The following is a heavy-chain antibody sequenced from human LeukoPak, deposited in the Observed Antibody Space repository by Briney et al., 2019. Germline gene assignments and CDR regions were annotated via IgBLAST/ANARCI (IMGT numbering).Heavy chain of an antibody. J-gene: IGHJ3*02. Sequence: GGSLRLSCAASGFTFSSYAMSWVRQAPGKGLEWVSTIRSSGDSTNYADSVKGRFTISRDNSKNTLFLQMNSLRAEDTAVYYCAKGYYEIHDAFDIWGQGTMVTVSS. D-gene: IGHD3-9*01. CDR2: IRSSGDST. V-gene: IGHV3-23*01. CDR1: GFTFSSYA. CDR3: AKGYYEIHDAFDI.